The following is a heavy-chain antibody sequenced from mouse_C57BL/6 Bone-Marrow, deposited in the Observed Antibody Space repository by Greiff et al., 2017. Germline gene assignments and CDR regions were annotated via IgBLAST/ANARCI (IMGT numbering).Heavy chain of an antibody. J-gene: IGHJ1*03. V-gene: IGHV1-59*01. CDR1: GYPFTSYW. Sequence: QVQLQQPGAELVRPGTSVKLSCKASGYPFTSYWMHWVTQRPGQGLEWIGVIAPSDSCPNYNQKFKGKATVTVDTSSSTAYMQLSSRTSEDSAVYCCARDYDYDDWYVDVWGTGTTVTVTS. CDR2: IAPSDSCP. CDR3: ARDYDYDDWYVDV. D-gene: IGHD2-4*01.